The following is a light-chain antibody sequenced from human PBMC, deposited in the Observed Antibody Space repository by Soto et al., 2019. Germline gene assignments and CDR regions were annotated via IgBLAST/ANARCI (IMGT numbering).Light chain of an antibody. CDR2: DAS. CDR3: QQYKSYTPRT. CDR1: QSISTW. V-gene: IGKV1-5*01. Sequence: DIQMTQSPSTLSASVGDRVAITCRASQSISTWLAWFQQKPGKAPKLLIYDASTLHSGVPSRFSGSGSGTEFTLTIGSLQPDDFATYYCQQYKSYTPRTFDQGTKVEIK. J-gene: IGKJ1*01.